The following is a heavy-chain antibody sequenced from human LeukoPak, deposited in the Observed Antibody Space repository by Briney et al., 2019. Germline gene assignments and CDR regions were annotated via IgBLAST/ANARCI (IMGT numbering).Heavy chain of an antibody. V-gene: IGHV4-31*03. CDR3: SRGLDSRKLGY. D-gene: IGHD3-22*01. CDR1: GGSFNSDDQY. J-gene: IGHJ4*02. CDR2: IHPSGML. Sequence: SEALFPPCTVSGGSFNSDDQYLKWIPPSPGKGLEWIGSIHPSGMLYNNPSLESRVTMSRDTSKNQFSLNLNSVTAADTAVYFCSRGLDSRKLGYWGQGILVTVSS.